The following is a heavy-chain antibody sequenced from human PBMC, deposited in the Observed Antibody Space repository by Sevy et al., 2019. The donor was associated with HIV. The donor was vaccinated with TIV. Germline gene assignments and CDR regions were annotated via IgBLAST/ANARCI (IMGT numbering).Heavy chain of an antibody. Sequence: GGYLRLSCAASGFTVSSSYMSWVRQAPGKGLERVSVIYSGGSTYYADSVKGRFTITRDYSKNTLYLQMNSLRAEDTAVYYCAREDDYGDYGFDYWGQGTLVTVSS. CDR2: IYSGGST. V-gene: IGHV3-53*01. CDR3: AREDDYGDYGFDY. D-gene: IGHD4-17*01. J-gene: IGHJ4*02. CDR1: GFTVSSSY.